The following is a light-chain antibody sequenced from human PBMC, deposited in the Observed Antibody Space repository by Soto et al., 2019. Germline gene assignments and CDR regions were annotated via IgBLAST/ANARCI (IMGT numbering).Light chain of an antibody. CDR2: LGS. Sequence: DTVMTQSPLSLPVTPGEPASISCWSSQSLLHTDGYNYLDWYLQKPGQSPQLLIYLGSYRASGVPDRFSGSGSRTDFTLKISRVEAEDVGVYYCMQALQTPPTFGQGTNLEI. CDR1: QSLLHTDGYNY. V-gene: IGKV2-28*01. CDR3: MQALQTPPT. J-gene: IGKJ1*01.